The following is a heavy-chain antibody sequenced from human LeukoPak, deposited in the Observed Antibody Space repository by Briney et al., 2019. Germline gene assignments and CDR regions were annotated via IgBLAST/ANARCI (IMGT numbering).Heavy chain of an antibody. J-gene: IGHJ4*02. CDR1: GYSISSGYY. V-gene: IGHV4-38-2*02. CDR3: ARSAVVGATGLDY. D-gene: IGHD1-26*01. CDR2: IYHSGST. Sequence: PSETLSLTCTVSGYSISSGYYWGWIRQPPGKGLEWIGSIYHSGSTYYNPSLKSRVTISVDTSKNQFSLKLSSVTAADTAVYYCARSAVVGATGLDYWGQGTLVTVSS.